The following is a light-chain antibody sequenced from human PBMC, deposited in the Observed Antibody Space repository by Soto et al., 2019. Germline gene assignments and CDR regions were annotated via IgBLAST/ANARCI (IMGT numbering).Light chain of an antibody. J-gene: IGLJ3*02. CDR1: NSDIGSNS. CDR3: AAWDGLHWV. CDR2: SDY. V-gene: IGLV1-47*02. Sequence: QSVLTQPPSASGTPGQRVNISCSGSNSDIGSNSVYWYQKLPGMAPKLLSFSDYKRPSGVPDRFSGSKSGTAASLGINGLRYEDEAVYSCAAWDGLHWVFGGGTPLSVL.